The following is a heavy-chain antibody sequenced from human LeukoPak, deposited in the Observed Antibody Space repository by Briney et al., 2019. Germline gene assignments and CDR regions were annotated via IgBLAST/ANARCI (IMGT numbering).Heavy chain of an antibody. D-gene: IGHD3-16*02. CDR2: VQTSGST. J-gene: IGHJ4*02. CDR3: ARLLGDYVWGSYRYNRDY. CDR1: GGSISSYY. Sequence: PSETLSLTCTVSGGSISSYYWSWIRQPAGRGLEWIGRVQTSGSTKYNPSLKSRVTISVDTSKNQFSLNLSSVTAADTAVYYCARLLGDYVWGSYRYNRDYWGQGTLVTVSS. V-gene: IGHV4-4*07.